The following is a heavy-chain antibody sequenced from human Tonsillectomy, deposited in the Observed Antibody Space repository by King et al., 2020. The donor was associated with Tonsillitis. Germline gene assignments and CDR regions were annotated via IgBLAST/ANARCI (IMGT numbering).Heavy chain of an antibody. Sequence: VQLVESGGGVVQPGGSLRLSCAASGFTFSSYWLSWFRQAPGKGLEWVANIKQDGSEKYYLDSVRDRFTISRDNAKNSLYLPMNSLRAEDTAVYYCASYWFGSGYQSLDYWAREPWSPSPQ. D-gene: IGHD3-3*01. J-gene: IGHJ4*02. CDR3: ASYWFGSGYQSLDY. CDR1: GFTFSSYW. V-gene: IGHV3-7*01. CDR2: IKQDGSEK.